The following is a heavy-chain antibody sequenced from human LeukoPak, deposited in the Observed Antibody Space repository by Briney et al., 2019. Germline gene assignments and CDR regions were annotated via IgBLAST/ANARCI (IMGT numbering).Heavy chain of an antibody. V-gene: IGHV1-2*02. CDR2: INPNSGGT. CDR3: ARGGYYDFWSAQAY. CDR1: GYTFTGYY. D-gene: IGHD3-3*01. J-gene: IGHJ4*02. Sequence: ASVKVSCKASGYTFTGYYTHWVRQAPGQGLEWMGWINPNSGGTNYAQKFQGRVTMTRDTSISTAYMELSRLRSDDTAVYYCARGGYYDFWSAQAYWGQGTLVTVSS.